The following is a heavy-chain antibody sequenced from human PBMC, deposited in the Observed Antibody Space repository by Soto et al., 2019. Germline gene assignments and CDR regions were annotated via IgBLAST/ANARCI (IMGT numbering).Heavy chain of an antibody. CDR2: ISGDGVTT. J-gene: IGHJ4*02. V-gene: IGHV3-74*01. CDR3: AREYYGLLTGYYTDY. Sequence: EVQLVESGGDLVQRGGSLRLSCAASGFPFSSYWMHWVRHTPGKGLDWVARISGDGVTTYYADSVTGRFTVSRDNAKNTLSLQISGRRAEDTAVYYCAREYYGLLTGYYTDYWGQGTLGSVSS. CDR1: GFPFSSYW. D-gene: IGHD3-9*01.